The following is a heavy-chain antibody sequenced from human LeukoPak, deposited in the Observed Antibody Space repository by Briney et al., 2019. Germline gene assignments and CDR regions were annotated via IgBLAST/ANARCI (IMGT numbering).Heavy chain of an antibody. D-gene: IGHD3-10*01. CDR1: GDSISNSY. CDR2: MYYSGST. V-gene: IGHV4-59*08. J-gene: IGHJ4*02. CDR3: ARSPRAGVTPWFFDY. Sequence: SETLSLTCTVSGDSISNSYWSWIRQPPGKGLEWIGYMYYSGSTNYNPSLKSRVTTSMDTSENQFPLKLTSVTAADTAVYYCARSPRAGVTPWFFDYWGQGTLVAVSS.